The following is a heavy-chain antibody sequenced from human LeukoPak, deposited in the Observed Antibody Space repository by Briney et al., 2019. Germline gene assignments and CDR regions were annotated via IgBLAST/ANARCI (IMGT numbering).Heavy chain of an antibody. D-gene: IGHD4-11*01. CDR2: IIPILGIA. J-gene: IGHJ4*02. CDR3: ARDHHSNYLYFDY. CDR1: GGTFSSYA. Sequence: AASVKVSCKASGGTFSSYAISWVRQAPGQGLEWMGRIIPILGIANYAQKFQGRVTITADKSTSTAYMELSSLRSEDTAVYYCARDHHSNYLYFDYWGQGTLVTVSS. V-gene: IGHV1-69*04.